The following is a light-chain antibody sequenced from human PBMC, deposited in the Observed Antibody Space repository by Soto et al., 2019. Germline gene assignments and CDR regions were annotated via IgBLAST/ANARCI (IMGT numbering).Light chain of an antibody. J-gene: IGKJ2*01. CDR3: QQYYVIPYT. CDR1: QSVLSSSNNKNY. Sequence: DIVMTQSPDSLAVSLGGRATINCKSSQSVLSSSNNKNYLAWYQQKPRQPPKLLLYWASTRASGVPDRFSGSGSGTEFTLTITSLQAEDVSLYYCQQYYVIPYTFGERTQLEI. CDR2: WAS. V-gene: IGKV4-1*01.